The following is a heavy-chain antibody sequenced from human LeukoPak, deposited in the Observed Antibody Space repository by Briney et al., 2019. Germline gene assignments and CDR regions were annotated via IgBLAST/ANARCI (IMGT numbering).Heavy chain of an antibody. CDR2: IYHSGST. D-gene: IGHD4-23*01. V-gene: IGHV4-39*01. Sequence: SETLSLTCTVSGDSISSSNFYWTWIRQPPGKGLEWIGAIYHSGSTYYNPSLKGRVTISVDTSTNQFSLKLTSVTAADTAVYYCARTTVVTYPVDYWGQGTLVTVSS. CDR1: GDSISSSNFY. CDR3: ARTTVVTYPVDY. J-gene: IGHJ4*02.